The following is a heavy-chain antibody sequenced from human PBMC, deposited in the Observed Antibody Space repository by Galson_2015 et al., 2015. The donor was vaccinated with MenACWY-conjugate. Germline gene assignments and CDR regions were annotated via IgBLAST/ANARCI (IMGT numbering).Heavy chain of an antibody. D-gene: IGHD6-19*01. V-gene: IGHV3-21*06. CDR3: VASGWSILAGRPSFLDV. CDR2: ISSGRDNT. Sequence: SLRPSCAGSGLSVRNQGRNWIRQAPGKGLERAATISSGRDNTHYRVSVEGRFNIPRDNAKNLVFLQMSNLRVEDTAVYYCVASGWSILAGRPSFLDVWGKGTTVIVSS. CDR1: GLSVRNQG. J-gene: IGHJ6*04.